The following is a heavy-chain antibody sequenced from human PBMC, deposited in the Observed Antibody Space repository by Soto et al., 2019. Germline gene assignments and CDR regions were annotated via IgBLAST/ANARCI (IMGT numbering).Heavy chain of an antibody. CDR3: VKGAGSGTTNYYYYYMDV. Sequence: GGSLRLSCSASGFTFSSYAMHWVRQAPGKGLEYVSAISSNGGSTYYADSVKGRFTISRDNSKNTLYLQMSSLRAEDTAVYYCVKGAGSGTTNYYYYYMDVWGKGTTVTVSS. D-gene: IGHD1-7*01. CDR2: ISSNGGST. CDR1: GFTFSSYA. V-gene: IGHV3-64D*09. J-gene: IGHJ6*03.